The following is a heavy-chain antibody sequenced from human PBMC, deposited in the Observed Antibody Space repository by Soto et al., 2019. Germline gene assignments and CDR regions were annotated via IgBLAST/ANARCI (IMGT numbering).Heavy chain of an antibody. CDR1: GYTFTSYA. CDR2: SNAGNGNT. Sequence: ASVKVSCKASGYTFTSYAMHWVRQAPGQRLEWMGWSNAGNGNTKYSQEFQGRVTITRDTSISTAYMELSRLRSDDTAVYYCARDLYNWKTLDYWGQGTLVTVSS. CDR3: ARDLYNWKTLDY. V-gene: IGHV1-3*02. D-gene: IGHD1-20*01. J-gene: IGHJ4*02.